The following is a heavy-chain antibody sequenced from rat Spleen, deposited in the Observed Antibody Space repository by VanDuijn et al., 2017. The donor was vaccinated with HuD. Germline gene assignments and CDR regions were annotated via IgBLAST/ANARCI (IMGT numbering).Heavy chain of an antibody. J-gene: IGHJ2*01. CDR1: GFTFSNYY. V-gene: IGHV5-27*01. Sequence: EVQLVESGGGLVQPGRSLKLSCAASGFTFSNYYMAWVRQAPTKGLEWVAYISSGGGGTYYPDSVKGRFTISRDNAKSILYLQMDSLRSEDTASYYCARHGYTRYYFDYCGQGVMVTVSS. D-gene: IGHD1-9*01. CDR2: ISSGGGGT. CDR3: ARHGYTRYYFDY.